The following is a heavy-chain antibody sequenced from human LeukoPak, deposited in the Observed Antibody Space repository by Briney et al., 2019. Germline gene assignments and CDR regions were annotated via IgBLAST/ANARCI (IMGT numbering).Heavy chain of an antibody. CDR2: INPSGGST. V-gene: IGHV1-46*01. J-gene: IGHJ3*02. CDR1: GYTFTSYY. CDR3: ARQTYYYDSSGYAVHAFDI. Sequence: ASVKVSCKASGYTFTSYYMHWVRQAPGQGPEWMGIINPSGGSTSYAQKFQGRVTMTRDTSTSTVYMELSSLRSEDTAVYYCARQTYYYDSSGYAVHAFDIWGQGTMVTVSS. D-gene: IGHD3-22*01.